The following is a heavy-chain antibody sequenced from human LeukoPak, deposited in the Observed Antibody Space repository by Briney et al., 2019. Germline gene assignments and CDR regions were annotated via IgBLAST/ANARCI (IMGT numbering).Heavy chain of an antibody. CDR2: IYYTGTT. CDR1: GVSISSGGFS. V-gene: IGHV4-31*03. D-gene: IGHD2/OR15-2a*01. CDR3: GKYYDAFDI. J-gene: IGHJ3*02. Sequence: PSETLSLTCSVSGVSISSGGFSWSWIRQLPGKGLEWIGYIYYTGTTYYNPSLRTRVMISVDTSKNQFSLKVSSVTDADTAVYYCGKYYDAFDIWGQGTMVTVSS.